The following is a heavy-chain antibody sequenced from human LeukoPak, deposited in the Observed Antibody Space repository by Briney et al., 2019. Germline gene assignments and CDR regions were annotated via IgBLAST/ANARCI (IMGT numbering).Heavy chain of an antibody. CDR1: GGTFSSYA. CDR3: ARGVRFLEWLSATYYFDY. CDR2: IIPIFGTA. Sequence: SVKVSCKTSGGTFSSYAISWVRQAPGQGLEWMGGIIPIFGTANYAQKFQGRVMITADESTSTAYMELSSLRSEDTAVYYCARGVRFLEWLSATYYFDYWGQGTLVTVSS. V-gene: IGHV1-69*01. J-gene: IGHJ4*02. D-gene: IGHD3-3*01.